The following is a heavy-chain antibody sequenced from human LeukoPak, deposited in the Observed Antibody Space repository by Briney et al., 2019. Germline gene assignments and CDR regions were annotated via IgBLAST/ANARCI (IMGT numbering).Heavy chain of an antibody. V-gene: IGHV3-23*01. CDR2: LSGRGGST. CDR1: GFSVSTYG. CDR3: AKRVAYNSGYYFDY. J-gene: IGHJ4*02. D-gene: IGHD6-19*01. Sequence: GGSLRLSCVASGFSVSTYGMSWVRQAPGRGLEWVSALSGRGGSTYYADSVKGRFTISRDNSKNTLYLQMNSLRAEDTAIYYCAKRVAYNSGYYFDYWGQGTLVTVSS.